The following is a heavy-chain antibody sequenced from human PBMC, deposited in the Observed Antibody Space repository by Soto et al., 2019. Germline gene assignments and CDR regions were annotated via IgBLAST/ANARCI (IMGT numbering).Heavy chain of an antibody. CDR3: ARVGYCSGGSCYSYYYYTMDV. Sequence: GGSLRLSCAASGFTFSRYWMSWARQAPGKGLEWVANIEEDGGEKHYVGSVKGRFTISRDNAKNSLYLQMNSLRAEDTAVYYCARVGYCSGGSCYSYYYYTMDVWGQGTTVTVSS. CDR2: IEEDGGEK. V-gene: IGHV3-7*03. D-gene: IGHD2-15*01. J-gene: IGHJ6*02. CDR1: GFTFSRYW.